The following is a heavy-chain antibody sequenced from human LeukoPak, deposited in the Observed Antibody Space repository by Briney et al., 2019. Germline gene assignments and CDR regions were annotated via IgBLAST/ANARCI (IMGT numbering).Heavy chain of an antibody. D-gene: IGHD5-18*01. CDR1: GGSISNGGYY. CDR3: ARQGDRGYSYGV. J-gene: IGHJ4*02. V-gene: IGHV4-31*03. Sequence: PSQTLSLTCTVSGGSISNGGYYWSWIRQHPGKGLEWIGYIYDSGTTYYNPALQSRVTISVDTSDNQFSLKLRSLTAADTAVYYCARQGDRGYSYGVWGQGTLVSVSS. CDR2: IYDSGTT.